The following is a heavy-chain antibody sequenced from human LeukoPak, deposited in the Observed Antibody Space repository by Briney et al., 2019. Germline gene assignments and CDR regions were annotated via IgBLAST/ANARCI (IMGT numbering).Heavy chain of an antibody. CDR1: GYTFTNYD. CDR3: ARDPSRDSSGWYSDHYFDY. V-gene: IGHV1-8*01. D-gene: IGHD6-19*01. CDR2: MNPNSGKT. Sequence: ASVKVSCKASGYTFTNYDINWVRQATGQGLEWMGWMNPNSGKTGYAQKFQGRVAMTRNTSISTAYMELSSLRAEDTAVYYCARDPSRDSSGWYSDHYFDYWGQGTLVTVSS. J-gene: IGHJ4*02.